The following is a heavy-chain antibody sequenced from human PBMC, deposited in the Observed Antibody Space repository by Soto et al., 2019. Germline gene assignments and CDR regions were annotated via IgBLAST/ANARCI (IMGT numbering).Heavy chain of an antibody. Sequence: QVQLVQSGAEVKKPGASVKVSCKASGYTFTSYYMHWVRQAPGQGLEWMGIINPSGGSTSYAQKCPGRVTMTRDTSTSTVYIELSSLSSEDTAVYYCARALRRIQLGPSGERPYYYYYGMDVWGQGPTDTVSS. CDR1: GYTFTSYY. D-gene: IGHD5-18*01. CDR3: ARALRRIQLGPSGERPYYYYYGMDV. J-gene: IGHJ6*02. V-gene: IGHV1-46*01. CDR2: INPSGGST.